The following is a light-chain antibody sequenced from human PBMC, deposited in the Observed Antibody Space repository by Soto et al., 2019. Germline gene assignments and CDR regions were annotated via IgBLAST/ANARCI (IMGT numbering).Light chain of an antibody. CDR3: QQYNNWPS. CDR1: QSVSSSY. CDR2: DIS. V-gene: IGKV3D-20*02. Sequence: EIVLTQSPGTLSWSPGERATLSCRASQSVSSSYLAWYQQKPGQAPRLLIYDISSRATGVPARFSGSGSETEFTLTIRSLKSEDFAVYFCQQYNNWPSFGQGTRLEIK. J-gene: IGKJ5*01.